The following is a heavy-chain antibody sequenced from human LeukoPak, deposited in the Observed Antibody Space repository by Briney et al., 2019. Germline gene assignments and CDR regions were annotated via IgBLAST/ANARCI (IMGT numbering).Heavy chain of an antibody. CDR1: GFTFSSYA. CDR3: AKDLGSYYYGSGSYYSPDY. J-gene: IGHJ4*02. Sequence: PGGSLRLSCAASGFTFSSYAMSWVRQAPGKGLEWVSAISGSGGSTYYADSVKGRFTISRDNSKNTLYLQMNSLRAEDTAVYYCAKDLGSYYYGSGSYYSPDYWGQGTLVTASS. V-gene: IGHV3-23*01. CDR2: ISGSGGST. D-gene: IGHD3-10*01.